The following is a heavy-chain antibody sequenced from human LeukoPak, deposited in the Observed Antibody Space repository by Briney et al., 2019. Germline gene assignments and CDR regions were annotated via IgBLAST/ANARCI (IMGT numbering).Heavy chain of an antibody. J-gene: IGHJ4*02. V-gene: IGHV4-30-4*01. CDR2: IYYSGST. CDR3: ARGGVEMATIGDY. D-gene: IGHD5-24*01. CDR1: GGSISSSDYY. Sequence: SETLSLTCTVSGGSISSSDYYWSWIRQPPGKGLEWIGYIYYSGSTSYNPSLKSRVTISVDTSKNQFSLKLSSVTAADTAVYYCARGGVEMATIGDYWGQGTLVTVSS.